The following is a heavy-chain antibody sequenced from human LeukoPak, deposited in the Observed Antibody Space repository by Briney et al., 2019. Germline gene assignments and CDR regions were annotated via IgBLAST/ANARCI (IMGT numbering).Heavy chain of an antibody. CDR3: ARMGQWLALDY. V-gene: IGHV3-74*03. J-gene: IGHJ4*02. CDR1: GFTFSRYW. Sequence: PGGSLRLSCAASGFTFSRYWMHWVRQAPGKGLMWVSRISPDGSTTLYADSVKGRFTISRDNAKNTLYLQMNSLRVEDTAVYYCARMGQWLALDYWGQGTLVTVSS. D-gene: IGHD6-19*01. CDR2: ISPDGSTT.